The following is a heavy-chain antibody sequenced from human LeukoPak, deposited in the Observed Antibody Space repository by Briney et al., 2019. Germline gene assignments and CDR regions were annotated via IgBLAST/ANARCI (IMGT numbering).Heavy chain of an antibody. V-gene: IGHV1-46*01. J-gene: IGHJ3*02. Sequence: ASVKVSCKASGYTFTSYYMHWVRQAPGQGLEWMGIINPSGGSTSYAQKFQGRVTMTRDTSTSTVYMELSSLRSEDTAVYYCARDLGYSYGFDLNHAFDIWGQGTMVTVSS. D-gene: IGHD5-18*01. CDR3: ARDLGYSYGFDLNHAFDI. CDR1: GYTFTSYY. CDR2: INPSGGST.